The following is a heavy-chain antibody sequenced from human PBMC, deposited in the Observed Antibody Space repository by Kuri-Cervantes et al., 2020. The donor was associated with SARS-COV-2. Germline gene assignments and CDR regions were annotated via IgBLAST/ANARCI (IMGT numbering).Heavy chain of an antibody. J-gene: IGHJ4*02. CDR2: IRSKANSYAT. D-gene: IGHD6-13*01. CDR3: TTEGSSWYPLYYFDY. CDR1: GFTFSGSA. V-gene: IGHV3-73*01. Sequence: AGSLRLSCAASGFTFSGSAMHWVRQAPGKGLEWVGRIRSKANSYATAYAASVKGRFTISRDDSKNTAYLQMNSLKTEDTAVYYCTTEGSSWYPLYYFDYWGQGTLVTVSS.